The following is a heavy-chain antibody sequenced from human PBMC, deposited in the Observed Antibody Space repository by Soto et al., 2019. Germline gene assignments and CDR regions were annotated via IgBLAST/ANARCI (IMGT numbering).Heavy chain of an antibody. D-gene: IGHD3-3*01. CDR2: ITGSGENT. Sequence: PGGSLRLSCAASGFTFENYSTNWVRQAPGKGLEWVSGITGSGENTYYADSVKGRFTISRDNSKNTLYLQLNSLRVEDTAVYYCAKVSFGGTRIMDFYGFGIDVWGQGTMVTVSS. V-gene: IGHV3-23*01. CDR3: AKVSFGGTRIMDFYGFGIDV. J-gene: IGHJ6*02. CDR1: GFTFENYS.